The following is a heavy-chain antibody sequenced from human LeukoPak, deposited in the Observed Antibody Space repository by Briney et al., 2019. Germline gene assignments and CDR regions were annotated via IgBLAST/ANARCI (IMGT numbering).Heavy chain of an antibody. V-gene: IGHV3-30*02. CDR1: GFTFSSYA. D-gene: IGHD3-10*01. CDR2: IRYDGSNK. Sequence: PGGSLRLSCAASGFTFSSYAMHWVRQAPGKGLEWVAFIRYDGSNKKYADSVKGRFTISRDSSKNTLYLQMNSLRAEDTAVYYCAKITMVRGKHLDYWGQGTLVTVSS. J-gene: IGHJ4*02. CDR3: AKITMVRGKHLDY.